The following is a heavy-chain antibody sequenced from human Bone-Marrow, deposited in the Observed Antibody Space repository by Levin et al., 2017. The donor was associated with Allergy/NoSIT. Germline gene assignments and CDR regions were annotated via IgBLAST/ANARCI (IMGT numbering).Heavy chain of an antibody. CDR3: VRGVPGRGVAGRVFDN. CDR1: GFNFSNYA. V-gene: IGHV3-30*16. Sequence: GGSLRLSCTASGFNFSNYAMNWVRQAPGKGLEWVAFISSNSRHARIADFAEGRFTISRDNPNGLLFLQMTSPSPEDTAIFYCVRGVPGRGVAGRVFDNWGQGILVTVSS. D-gene: IGHD6-19*01. J-gene: IGHJ4*02. CDR2: ISSNSRHA.